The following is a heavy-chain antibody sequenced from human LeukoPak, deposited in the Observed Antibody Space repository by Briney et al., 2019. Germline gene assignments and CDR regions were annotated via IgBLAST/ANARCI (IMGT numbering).Heavy chain of an antibody. Sequence: GASVKVSRKISGYTLTDLSIHWVRQAPGKGLEWMGGFDPENGETTYAQEFQGRVTMTEDTSTDTAHMELTALRSEDTAVYYCARDARLHMGIRWFDPWGQGTLVTVSS. V-gene: IGHV1-24*01. D-gene: IGHD4-11*01. CDR1: GYTLTDLS. J-gene: IGHJ5*02. CDR3: ARDARLHMGIRWFDP. CDR2: FDPENGET.